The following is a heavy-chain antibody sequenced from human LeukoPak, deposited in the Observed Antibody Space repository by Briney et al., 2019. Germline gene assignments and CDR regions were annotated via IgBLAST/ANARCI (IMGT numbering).Heavy chain of an antibody. V-gene: IGHV4-39*07. CDR2: IYYSGST. D-gene: IGHD3-22*01. CDR3: ARDYYDSSESYYGMDV. CDR1: GXSISSSRYY. Sequence: PSETLSLTCTVSGXSISSSRYYWGWIRQPPGKGLEWIGNIYYSGSTYYNPSLKSRVTISVDTSKNQFSLKLSSVTAADTAVYYCARDYYDSSESYYGMDVWGQGTTVTVSS. J-gene: IGHJ6*02.